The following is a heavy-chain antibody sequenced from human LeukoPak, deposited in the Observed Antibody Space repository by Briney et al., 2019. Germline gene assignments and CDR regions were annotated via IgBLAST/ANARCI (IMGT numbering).Heavy chain of an antibody. J-gene: IGHJ4*02. Sequence: GASVKVSCKASGGTFSSYAISWVRQAPGQGLEWMGGIIPIFGTANYAQKFQGRVTITADESTSTAYVELSSLRSEDTAVYYCARDGGYSPFPEYHQYYFDYWGQGTLVTVSS. D-gene: IGHD5-18*01. CDR2: IIPIFGTA. V-gene: IGHV1-69*01. CDR1: GGTFSSYA. CDR3: ARDGGYSPFPEYHQYYFDY.